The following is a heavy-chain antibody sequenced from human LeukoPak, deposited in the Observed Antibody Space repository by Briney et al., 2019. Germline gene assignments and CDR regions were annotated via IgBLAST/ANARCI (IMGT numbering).Heavy chain of an antibody. CDR1: GYSISSGYY. J-gene: IGHJ4*02. D-gene: IGHD6-13*01. CDR3: ATISGTWYVAY. Sequence: SETLSLTCAVSGYSISSGYYWGWIRQPPGKGLECIGNIYHSGSTYYNSSLKSRVTISVDTSKNQFSLNLSSVTAADTALYYCATISGTWYVAYWGQGTPVTVSS. CDR2: IYHSGST. V-gene: IGHV4-38-2*01.